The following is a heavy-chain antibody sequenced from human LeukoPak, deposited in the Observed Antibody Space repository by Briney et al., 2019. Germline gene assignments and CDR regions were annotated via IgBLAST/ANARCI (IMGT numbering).Heavy chain of an antibody. J-gene: IGHJ4*02. CDR2: INPNSGGT. CDR1: GYTFTGYY. CDR3: ARDQFIAARPFDY. Sequence: ASVKVSCKASGYTFTGYYMHWVRQAPGQGLEWMGWINPNSGGTNYAQKFQGRVTMTRDTSISTAYMELSRLRSDDTAVYYCARDQFIAARPFDYWGQGTLVTVSS. V-gene: IGHV1-2*02. D-gene: IGHD6-6*01.